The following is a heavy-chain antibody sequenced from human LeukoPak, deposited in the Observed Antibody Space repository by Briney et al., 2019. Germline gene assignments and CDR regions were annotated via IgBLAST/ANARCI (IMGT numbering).Heavy chain of an antibody. V-gene: IGHV4-31*03. CDR1: GGSISSGGYY. J-gene: IGHJ4*02. Sequence: SETLSLTCTVSGGSISSGGYYWSWIRQHPGKGLEWIGYIYYSGSTYYNPSLKSRVTISVDTSKNQFSLKLSSVTAADTAVYYCARATSEWPIYSSGWYPHFDYWGQGTLVTVSS. CDR2: IYYSGST. CDR3: ARATSEWPIYSSGWYPHFDY. D-gene: IGHD6-19*01.